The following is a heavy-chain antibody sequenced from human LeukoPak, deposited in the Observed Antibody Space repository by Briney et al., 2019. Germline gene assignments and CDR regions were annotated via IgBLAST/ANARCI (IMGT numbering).Heavy chain of an antibody. D-gene: IGHD6-19*01. Sequence: GSLRLSCAASGFTFSSYAMSWVRQAPGKGLEWVSAISASGGSTHYADSVKGRFTISRDNTKNTLYLQMNSLRTEDTAVYYCAKDYTSGWFKAAFDIWGQGTMVTVSS. CDR2: ISASGGST. J-gene: IGHJ3*02. CDR1: GFTFSSYA. V-gene: IGHV3-23*01. CDR3: AKDYTSGWFKAAFDI.